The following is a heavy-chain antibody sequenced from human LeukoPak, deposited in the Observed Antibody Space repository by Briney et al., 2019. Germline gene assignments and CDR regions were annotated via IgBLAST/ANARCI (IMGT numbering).Heavy chain of an antibody. D-gene: IGHD3-10*01. Sequence: GGSLRLSCAASGFIFSNYAMHWVRQAPGKGLDWVTVISYHGSDKFYADSVKGRFTISRDNTKNSLYLQMNSLRAEDTAMYYCARGTMASDFWGQGTLVTVSS. CDR1: GFIFSNYA. V-gene: IGHV3-30*04. J-gene: IGHJ4*02. CDR2: ISYHGSDK. CDR3: ARGTMASDF.